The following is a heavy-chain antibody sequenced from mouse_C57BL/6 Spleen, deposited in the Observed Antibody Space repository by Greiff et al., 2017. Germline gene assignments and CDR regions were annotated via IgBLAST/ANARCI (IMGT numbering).Heavy chain of an antibody. Sequence: QVQLQQSGAELMKPGASVKLSCKATGYTFTGYWIEWVKQRPGHGLEWIGEILPGSGSTNYNEKVKGKATFPADTSSNTAYMQISSLTTEDSAIYYCARSRDYYDYDGYYAMDYWGQGTSVTVSS. D-gene: IGHD2-4*01. J-gene: IGHJ4*01. V-gene: IGHV1-9*01. CDR2: ILPGSGST. CDR3: ARSRDYYDYDGYYAMDY. CDR1: GYTFTGYW.